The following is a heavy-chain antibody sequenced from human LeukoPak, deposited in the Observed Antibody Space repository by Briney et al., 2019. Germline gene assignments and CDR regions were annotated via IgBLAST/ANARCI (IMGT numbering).Heavy chain of an antibody. J-gene: IGHJ4*02. CDR2: ISYDGSNK. CDR1: GFTFSSYA. Sequence: GGSLRLSRAASGFTFSSYAMHWVRQAPGKGLEWVAVISYDGSNKYYADSVKGRFTISRDNSKNTLYLQMNSLRAEDTAVYYCARGPGQLWFFDYWGQGTLVTVSS. V-gene: IGHV3-30-3*01. D-gene: IGHD5-18*01. CDR3: ARGPGQLWFFDY.